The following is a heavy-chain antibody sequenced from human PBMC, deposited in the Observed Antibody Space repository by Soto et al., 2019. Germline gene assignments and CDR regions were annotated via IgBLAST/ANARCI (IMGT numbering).Heavy chain of an antibody. D-gene: IGHD3-10*01. CDR3: AKGRGGSGSLTPRVDF. V-gene: IGHV3-23*01. CDR1: GFTFNNYA. Sequence: VQLLESGGGLVQPGGSLRLSCAASGFTFNNYAMTWVRQAPGKGLEWVSGISGGGDTTSYADSVKGRFTVSRDGSKNTLYLQMSSLRAGDTALYYCAKGRGGSGSLTPRVDFWGQGTLVTVSS. CDR2: ISGGGDTT. J-gene: IGHJ4*02.